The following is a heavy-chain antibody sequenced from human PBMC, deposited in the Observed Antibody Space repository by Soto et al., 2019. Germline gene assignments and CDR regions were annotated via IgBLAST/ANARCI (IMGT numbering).Heavy chain of an antibody. V-gene: IGHV1-46*01. D-gene: IGHD5-12*01. Sequence: ASVKVSCKASGYTFTSYYMHWVRQAPGQGLEWMGIINPSGGSTNYNPSLKSRVTISVDTSKNQFSLKLSSVTAADTAVYYCARVKWLRPLYYYYYYMDVWGKGTTVTVSS. CDR1: GYTFTSYY. CDR2: INPSGGST. CDR3: ARVKWLRPLYYYYYYMDV. J-gene: IGHJ6*03.